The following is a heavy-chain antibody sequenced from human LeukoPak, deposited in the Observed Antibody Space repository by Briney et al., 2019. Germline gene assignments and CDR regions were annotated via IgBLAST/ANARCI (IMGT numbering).Heavy chain of an antibody. J-gene: IGHJ6*03. CDR2: IYYSGST. V-gene: IGHV4-39*07. D-gene: IGHD6-13*01. Sequence: SETLSLTCTVSGGSISSSSYYWGWIRQPPGKGLEWIGSIYYSGSTNYNPSLKSRVTISVDTSKNQFSLKLSSVTAADTAVYYCARSGYSSSWYVVNYYYYMDVWGKGTTVTVSS. CDR1: GGSISSSSYY. CDR3: ARSGYSSSWYVVNYYYYMDV.